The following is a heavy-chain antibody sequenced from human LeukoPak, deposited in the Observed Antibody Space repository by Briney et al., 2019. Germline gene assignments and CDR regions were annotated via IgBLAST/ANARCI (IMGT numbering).Heavy chain of an antibody. CDR1: GYTFTNFG. CDR2: INPNGGGT. J-gene: IGHJ3*02. D-gene: IGHD3-22*01. V-gene: IGHV1-2*02. Sequence: ASVKVSCKASGYTFTNFGISWVRQAPGQGLEWLGWINPNGGGTNYAQKFQGRVTMTRDTSISTAYMELSRLRSDDTAVYYCARDSRSHYYDSSGYHDAFDIWGQGTMVTVSS. CDR3: ARDSRSHYYDSSGYHDAFDI.